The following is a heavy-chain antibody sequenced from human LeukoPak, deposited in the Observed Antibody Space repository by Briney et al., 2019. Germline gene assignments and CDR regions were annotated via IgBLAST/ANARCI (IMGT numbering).Heavy chain of an antibody. CDR2: ISAYNGNT. D-gene: IGHD3-22*01. J-gene: IGHJ4*02. CDR1: GYTFTNYG. CDR3: ARAYYYDSSAAEGDY. V-gene: IGHV1-18*01. Sequence: ASVKVSCKASGYTFTNYGISWVRQAPGQGLEWMGWISAYNGNTNYAQKLQGRVTMTTDTSTSTSYMELRSLRSDDTAIYYCARAYYYDSSAAEGDYWGQGTLVTVSS.